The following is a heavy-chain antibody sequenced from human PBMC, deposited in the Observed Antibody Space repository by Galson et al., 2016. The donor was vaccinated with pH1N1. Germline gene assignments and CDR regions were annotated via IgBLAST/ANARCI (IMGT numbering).Heavy chain of an antibody. J-gene: IGHJ2*01. CDR3: ARRYFDL. V-gene: IGHV3-7*01. CDR2: IRQDGSEK. Sequence: VRQAPGKGLEWVANIRQDGSEKYYVDSVKGRFTISRDNAKNSLYLQMNSLRAEDTAVYYCARRYFDLWGRGTLVTVSS.